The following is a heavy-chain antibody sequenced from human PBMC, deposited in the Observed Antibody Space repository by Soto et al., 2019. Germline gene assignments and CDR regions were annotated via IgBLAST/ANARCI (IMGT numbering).Heavy chain of an antibody. CDR2: ISGSGSPI. V-gene: IGHV3-48*03. CDR1: GFSFSSYE. J-gene: IGHJ4*02. CDR3: ARHSGMVRGVLITTYIDY. D-gene: IGHD3-10*01. Sequence: GGSLRLSCTASGFSFSSYEMNWVRQAPGKGLEWVSYISGSGSPIYYAASVKGRFTISRDNAKNSLYLQMNSLSAEDTAVYYCARHSGMVRGVLITTYIDYWGQGTPVTVSS.